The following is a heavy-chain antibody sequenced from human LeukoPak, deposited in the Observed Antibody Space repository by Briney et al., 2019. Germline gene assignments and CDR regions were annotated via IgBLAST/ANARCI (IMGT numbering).Heavy chain of an antibody. CDR3: AKGKSITMIVVVITPFDY. V-gene: IGHV3-21*04. CDR2: ISSSSSYI. CDR1: GFTVSSYS. D-gene: IGHD3-22*01. Sequence: GGSLRLSCAASGFTVSSYSMNWVRQAPGKGLEWVSSISSSSSYIYYADSVKGRFTISRDNAKNSLYLQMNSLRAEDTAVYYCAKGKSITMIVVVITPFDYWGQGTLVTVSS. J-gene: IGHJ4*02.